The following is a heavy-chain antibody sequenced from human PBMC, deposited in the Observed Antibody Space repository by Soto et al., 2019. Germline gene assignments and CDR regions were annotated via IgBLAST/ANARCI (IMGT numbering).Heavy chain of an antibody. D-gene: IGHD6-19*01. CDR3: AKDRQWLVGGIQH. CDR2: ISYDGSNK. CDR1: GFTFSSYG. V-gene: IGHV3-30*18. J-gene: IGHJ1*01. Sequence: GGSLRLSCAASGFTFSSYGMHWVRQAPGKGLEWVAVISYDGSNKYYADSVKGRFTISRDNSKNTLYLQMNSLRAEDTAVYYCAKDRQWLVGGIQHWGQGTLVTVSS.